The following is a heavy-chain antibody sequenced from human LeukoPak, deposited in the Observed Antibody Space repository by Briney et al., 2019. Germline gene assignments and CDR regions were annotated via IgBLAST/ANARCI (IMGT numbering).Heavy chain of an antibody. CDR1: GFTFSSSD. CDR3: ARPREGGSGSGWYLDS. D-gene: IGHD6-19*01. Sequence: PGRSLRLSCAASGFTFSSSDMHWVRQAPGKGLEWVAVIWYDGSNKYFADSVKGRFSISRDNTKYTLYLQMDSLRAEDTAVYYCARPREGGSGSGWYLDSWGQGTLVTVSS. CDR2: IWYDGSNK. J-gene: IGHJ4*02. V-gene: IGHV3-33*01.